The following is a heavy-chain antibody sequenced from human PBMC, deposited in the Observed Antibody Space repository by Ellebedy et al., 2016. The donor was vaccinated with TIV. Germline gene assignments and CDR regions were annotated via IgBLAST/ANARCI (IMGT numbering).Heavy chain of an antibody. J-gene: IGHJ3*02. Sequence: GGSLRLSCAASELTVSSNYMSWVRQAPGKGLEWVSVIGIDSTTYYADSVTGRFTISRDKSKNTLYIEMNSLSAEDTAVYYCARETFNDVDLKLWGIFDIWGQGTVVAVSS. V-gene: IGHV3-66*01. CDR3: ARETFNDVDLKLWGIFDI. CDR2: IGIDSTT. CDR1: ELTVSSNY. D-gene: IGHD3-10*01.